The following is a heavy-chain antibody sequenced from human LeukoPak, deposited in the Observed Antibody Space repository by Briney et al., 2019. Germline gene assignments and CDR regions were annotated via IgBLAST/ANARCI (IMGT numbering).Heavy chain of an antibody. CDR2: INYSGST. CDR3: ARLGIGYYDILTGYSAIQIFDY. J-gene: IGHJ4*02. CDR1: GGSFSGYY. D-gene: IGHD3-9*01. Sequence: SETLSLTCAVFGGSFSGYYWSWIRQPPGKGLEWIGYINYSGSTNYNPSLKSRVTISVDTSKNQFSLKLSSVTAADTAVYYCARLGIGYYDILTGYSAIQIFDYWGQGTLVTVSS. V-gene: IGHV4-59*01.